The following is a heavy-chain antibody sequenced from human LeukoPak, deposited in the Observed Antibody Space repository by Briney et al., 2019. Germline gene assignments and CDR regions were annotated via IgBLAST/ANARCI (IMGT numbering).Heavy chain of an antibody. Sequence: PGGSLRLSCAASGFPFSGYWMYWLRHAPGKGMVWVSRIKPDGSYTSYADFVKGRFTTSRDNAKNTPYLQLSSLRAEDTAVYYCARDYSSVPEYWGQGTLVTVSS. V-gene: IGHV3-74*01. CDR1: GFPFSGYW. D-gene: IGHD6-19*01. CDR3: ARDYSSVPEY. CDR2: IKPDGSYT. J-gene: IGHJ4*02.